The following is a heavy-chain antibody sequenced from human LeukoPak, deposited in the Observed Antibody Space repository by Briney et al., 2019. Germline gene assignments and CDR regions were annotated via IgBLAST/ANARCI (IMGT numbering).Heavy chain of an antibody. CDR2: INYNSGAT. D-gene: IGHD3-22*01. CDR1: GYTFSGYY. Sequence: GASVKVSCKGSGYTFSGYYMHWVRQAPGQGLEWMGWINYNSGATNYAQALQGRVTMTRDTSITIFYMELSSLRSDDTAVYYCARALRHDDSSGYYAYWGQGTLVTVSS. J-gene: IGHJ4*02. V-gene: IGHV1-2*02. CDR3: ARALRHDDSSGYYAY.